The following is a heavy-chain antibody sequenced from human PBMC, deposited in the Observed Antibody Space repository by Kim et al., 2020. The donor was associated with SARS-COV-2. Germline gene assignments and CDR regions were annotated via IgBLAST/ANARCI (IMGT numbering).Heavy chain of an antibody. CDR1: GYTFTSYA. V-gene: IGHV7-4-1*02. CDR2: INTNTGNP. CDR3: ARDLKVRGVQTYYFDY. J-gene: IGHJ4*02. Sequence: ASVKVSCKASGYTFTSYAMNWVRQAPGQGLEWMGWINTNTGNPTYAQGFTGRFVFSLDTSVSTAYLQISSLKAEDTAVYYCARDLKVRGVQTYYFDYWGQGTLVTVSS. D-gene: IGHD3-10*01.